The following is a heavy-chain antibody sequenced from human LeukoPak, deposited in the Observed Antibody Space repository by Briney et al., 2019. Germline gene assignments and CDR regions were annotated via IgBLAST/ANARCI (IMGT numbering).Heavy chain of an antibody. CDR2: IYYSGST. Sequence: SETLSLTCTVSGGSISSYYWSWIRQPPGKGLEWIGYIYYSGSTNYNPSLKSRVTISVDTSKNQFSLKLSSVTAADTAVYFCARLHYGGNYGYYYYYMDVWGKGTTVTISS. D-gene: IGHD4-23*01. CDR1: GGSISSYY. J-gene: IGHJ6*03. CDR3: ARLHYGGNYGYYYYYMDV. V-gene: IGHV4-59*08.